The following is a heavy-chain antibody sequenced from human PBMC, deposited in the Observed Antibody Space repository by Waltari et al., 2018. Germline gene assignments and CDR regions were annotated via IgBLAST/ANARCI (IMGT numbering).Heavy chain of an antibody. CDR2: IRSDTDGGTT. D-gene: IGHD3-10*01. Sequence: EVQLVESGGGLVKPGGSLRLSCVASGFPFYYAWMAWVRQAPGKGLEWVGRIRSDTDGGTTDYAAPVKGRFTISRDDSKNMVFLQMNSLKTEDTAVYYCATDNRRYYGSGTFDYWGQGTQVTVSS. J-gene: IGHJ4*02. CDR3: ATDNRRYYGSGTFDY. CDR1: GFPFYYAW. V-gene: IGHV3-15*01.